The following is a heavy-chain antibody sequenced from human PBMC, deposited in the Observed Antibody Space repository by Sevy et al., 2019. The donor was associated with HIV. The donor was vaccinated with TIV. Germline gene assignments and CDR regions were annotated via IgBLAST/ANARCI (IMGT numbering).Heavy chain of an antibody. J-gene: IGHJ6*02. D-gene: IGHD1-7*01. V-gene: IGHV1-2*06. CDR3: ARDGSGGTTNSGMDV. CDR1: GYTFTDDY. Sequence: ASVKVSCKASGYTFTDDYLHWVRQAPGQGLEWMGRVYPNSGGTNYAQKFQGRVTMTRDTSISTAYMELSRVGFDDTAVYYCARDGSGGTTNSGMDVWGQGTTVTVSS. CDR2: VYPNSGGT.